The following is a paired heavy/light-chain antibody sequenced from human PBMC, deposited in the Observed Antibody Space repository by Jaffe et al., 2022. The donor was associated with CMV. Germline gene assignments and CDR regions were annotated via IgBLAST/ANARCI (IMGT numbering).Heavy chain of an antibody. CDR3: AKGGAVAGLFFRAPSKNYFDN. V-gene: IGHV3-23*04. Sequence: EVQLVESGGGLVQPGGSLRLSCATSGFTFTSYAMTWVRQAPGKGLEWVSTLSGSGDRTYYADSVKGRFTISRDNSKNTLYLQMNSLRAEDTAVYYCAKGGAVAGLFFRAPSKNYFDNWGQGTLVTVSS. CDR1: GFTFTSYA. CDR2: LSGSGDRT. D-gene: IGHD6-19*01. J-gene: IGHJ4*02.
Light chain of an antibody. Sequence: DIQMTQSPSSVSASVGDRVTITCRASQGISSWLAWYQQKPGKAPKLLIYAASSLQSGVPSRFSGSGSGTDFTLTISSLQPEDFATYYCQHTNGFPLTFGGGTKVDIK. J-gene: IGKJ4*01. V-gene: IGKV1-12*01. CDR2: AAS. CDR1: QGISSW. CDR3: QHTNGFPLT.